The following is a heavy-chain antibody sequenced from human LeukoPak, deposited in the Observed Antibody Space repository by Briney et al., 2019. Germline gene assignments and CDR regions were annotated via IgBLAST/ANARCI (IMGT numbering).Heavy chain of an antibody. Sequence: GGTLRLSCAASGFTFSSYEMNWVRQAPGKGLEWVSYISSSGSTIYYADSVKGRFTISRDNAKNSLYLQMNSLRAEDTAVYYCAREGVIRGIPFDYWGQGTLVTVSS. CDR2: ISSSGSTI. D-gene: IGHD3-10*01. CDR3: AREGVIRGIPFDY. CDR1: GFTFSSYE. V-gene: IGHV3-48*03. J-gene: IGHJ4*02.